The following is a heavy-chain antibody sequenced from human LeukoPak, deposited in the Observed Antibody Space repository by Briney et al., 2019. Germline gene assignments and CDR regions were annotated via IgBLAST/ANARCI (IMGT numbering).Heavy chain of an antibody. J-gene: IGHJ4*02. CDR2: IYYKGST. D-gene: IGHD5-18*01. CDR1: GGSISSSSFY. V-gene: IGHV4-39*07. CDR3: AREDSYGSYDY. Sequence: SETLSLTCTVSGGSISSSSFYWGWIRQPPGKGLEWIGSIYYKGSTYYNPSLKSRVTISVDRSKNQFSLKLSSVTAADTAVYYCAREDSYGSYDYWGQGTLVTVSS.